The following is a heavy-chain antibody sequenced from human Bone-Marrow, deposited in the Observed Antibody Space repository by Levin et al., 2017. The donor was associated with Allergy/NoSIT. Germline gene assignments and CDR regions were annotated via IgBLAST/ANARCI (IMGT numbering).Heavy chain of an antibody. CDR1: GFTFSDYW. Sequence: GGSLRLSCEASGFTFSDYWMDWIRQAPGKGLEWIARTTNRARGYITVYAASVEGRFTISRDDSKNSLFLQMRSLQTEDTALYYCVRGHNSFDLWGQGTMVTVSS. D-gene: IGHD2-21*01. CDR2: TTNRARGYIT. CDR3: VRGHNSFDL. J-gene: IGHJ3*01. V-gene: IGHV3-72*01.